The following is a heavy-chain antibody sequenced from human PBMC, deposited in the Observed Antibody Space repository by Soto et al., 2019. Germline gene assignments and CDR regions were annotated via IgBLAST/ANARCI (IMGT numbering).Heavy chain of an antibody. CDR1: GGSLSSGGYY. CDR3: AIGGTTVTALDWFDR. V-gene: IGHV4-31*03. Sequence: QVQLQESGPGLMKPSQTLSLTCTVSGGSLSSGGYYWSWIRQHPGKGLEWIGYIYYSGSTYYYPSLKSRGTISVDTCKNHSALKLSSVPAADAAVYYCAIGGTTVTALDWFDRWGQGTLVTFSS. J-gene: IGHJ5*02. CDR2: IYYSGST. D-gene: IGHD4-17*01.